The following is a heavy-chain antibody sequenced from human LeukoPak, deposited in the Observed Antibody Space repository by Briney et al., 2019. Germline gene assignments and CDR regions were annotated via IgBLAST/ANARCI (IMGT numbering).Heavy chain of an antibody. CDR2: IYPGDSDT. Sequence: GESLKISCKGSGYSFTNYWIGWVRGMRGKVLEWMGTIYPGDSDTKYSPSFQGQVTISADKSISTAYLQWSSLKASDTAMYYCARRIAAAGSIGTRYFDYWGPGTLVTVSS. V-gene: IGHV5-51*01. J-gene: IGHJ4*02. CDR3: ARRIAAAGSIGTRYFDY. CDR1: GYSFTNYW. D-gene: IGHD6-13*01.